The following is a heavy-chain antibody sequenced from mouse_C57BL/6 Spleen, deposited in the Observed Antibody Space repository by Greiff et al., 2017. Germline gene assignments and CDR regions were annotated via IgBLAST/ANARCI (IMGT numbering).Heavy chain of an antibody. V-gene: IGHV5-16*01. J-gene: IGHJ4*01. Sequence: EVMLVESEGGLVQPGSSMKLSCTASGFTFSDYYMAWVRQVPEKGLEWVANINYDGSSTYYLDSLKSRFIISRDNAKNILYLQMSSLKSEDTATYYCARDYDYDGHYAMDYWGQGTSVTVSS. CDR2: INYDGSST. D-gene: IGHD2-4*01. CDR1: GFTFSDYY. CDR3: ARDYDYDGHYAMDY.